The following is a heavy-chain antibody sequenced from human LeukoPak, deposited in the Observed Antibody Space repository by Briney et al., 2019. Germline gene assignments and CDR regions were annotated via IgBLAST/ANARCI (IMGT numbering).Heavy chain of an antibody. J-gene: IGHJ3*02. V-gene: IGHV4-34*01. CDR1: GGSFSGYY. CDR2: INHSGST. Sequence: SETLSLTCGVYGGSFSGYYWSWIRQSPGKGLEWIGEINHSGSTYYNPSLKSRVTISVDTSKNQFSLKLSSVTAADTAVYYCARDLYYGDAFDIWGQGTMVTVSS. D-gene: IGHD3-10*01. CDR3: ARDLYYGDAFDI.